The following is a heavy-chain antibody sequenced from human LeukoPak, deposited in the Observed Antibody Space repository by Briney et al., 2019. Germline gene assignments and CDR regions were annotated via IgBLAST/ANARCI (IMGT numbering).Heavy chain of an antibody. D-gene: IGHD6-19*01. J-gene: IGHJ4*02. Sequence: PSETLSLTCTVSGGSISNSSSYWGWIRQPPGKGLEWIGSIYYSGSTYYNPSLKSRVTISVDTSKNQFSLKLSSVTAADTAVYYCARYEAVAGVFDYWGQGTLVTVSS. CDR2: IYYSGST. CDR1: GGSISNSSSY. CDR3: ARYEAVAGVFDY. V-gene: IGHV4-39*01.